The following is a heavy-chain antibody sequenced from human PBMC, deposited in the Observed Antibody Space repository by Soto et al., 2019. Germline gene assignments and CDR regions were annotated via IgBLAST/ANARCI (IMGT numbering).Heavy chain of an antibody. D-gene: IGHD6-13*01. V-gene: IGHV1-18*04. CDR2: ISAYNGNT. CDR3: ARNNSSSWYYYYYGMDV. CDR1: GYTFTSYG. J-gene: IGHJ6*02. Sequence: ASVKVSCKASGYTFTSYGISWVRQAPGQGLEWMGWISAYNGNTNYAQKLQGRVTMTTDTSTSTAYMELRSLRSDDTAMYYRARNNSSSWYYYYYGMDVWGQGTTVTVSS.